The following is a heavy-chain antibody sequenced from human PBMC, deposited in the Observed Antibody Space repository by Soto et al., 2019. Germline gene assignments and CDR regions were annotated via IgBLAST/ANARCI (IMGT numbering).Heavy chain of an antibody. D-gene: IGHD4-4*01. J-gene: IGHJ3*02. V-gene: IGHV3-30*03. CDR3: ASKVIPHINGFDN. CDR1: GFTFSDYG. CDR2: ISFDGSNK. Sequence: QVQLVESGGGVVQPGRSLRLSCAASGFTFSDYGIHWVRQAPGKGLEWVAVISFDGSNKYFADSVKGRFTISRDNSQNTLYLPMNSLRAEDTAVYHCASKVIPHINGFDNWGQGTMVTVSS.